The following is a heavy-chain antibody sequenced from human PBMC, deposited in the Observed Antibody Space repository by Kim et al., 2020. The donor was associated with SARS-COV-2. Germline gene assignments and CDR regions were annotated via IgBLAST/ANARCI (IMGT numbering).Heavy chain of an antibody. V-gene: IGHV3-23*01. Sequence: GGSLRLSCAASGFTFSSYAMSWVRQAPGKGLEWVSAISGSGGSTYYADSVKGRFTISRDNSKNTLYLQMNSLRAEDTAVYYCAKVPAVVDDYGDYPSNEPLYFDYWGQGTLVTVSS. J-gene: IGHJ4*02. CDR3: AKVPAVVDDYGDYPSNEPLYFDY. CDR1: GFTFSSYA. CDR2: ISGSGGST. D-gene: IGHD4-17*01.